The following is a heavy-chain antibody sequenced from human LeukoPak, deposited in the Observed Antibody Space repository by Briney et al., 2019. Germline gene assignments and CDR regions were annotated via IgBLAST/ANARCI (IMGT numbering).Heavy chain of an antibody. Sequence: GASVKVSCKASGGTFSSYAISRVRQAPGQGLEWMGRIIPILGIANYAQKFQGRVTITADKSTSTAYMELSSLRSEDTAVYYCARGGPYYYDSSGQGYWGQGTLVTVSS. J-gene: IGHJ4*02. CDR2: IIPILGIA. CDR3: ARGGPYYYDSSGQGY. D-gene: IGHD3-22*01. CDR1: GGTFSSYA. V-gene: IGHV1-69*04.